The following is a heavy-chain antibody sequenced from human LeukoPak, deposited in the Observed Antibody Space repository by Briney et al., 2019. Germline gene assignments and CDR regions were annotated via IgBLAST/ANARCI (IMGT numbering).Heavy chain of an antibody. CDR1: GGSISSGSYY. D-gene: IGHD6-13*01. J-gene: IGHJ4*02. CDR2: IYYSGST. V-gene: IGHV4-31*03. CDR3: ASVLRQLAYFDY. Sequence: PSETLSLTCTVSGGSISSGSYYWSWIRQHPGKGLEWIGYIYYSGSTYYNPSLKSRVTISVDTSKNQFSLKLSSVTAADTAVYYCASVLRQLAYFDYWGQGTLVTVSS.